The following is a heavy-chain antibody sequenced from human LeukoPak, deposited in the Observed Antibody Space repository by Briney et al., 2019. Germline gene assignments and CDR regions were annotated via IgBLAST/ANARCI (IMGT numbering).Heavy chain of an antibody. V-gene: IGHV3-74*01. J-gene: IGHJ4*02. CDR1: GLTFSSHW. Sequence: GGSLRLSCAASGLTFSSHWMHWVRQAPGKGLVWVSRITNDGSSTTYADSVKGRFTISRDNAENSLYLQMNSLRAEDTALYYCARKRPNYFDYWGQGTLVTVSS. CDR2: ITNDGSST. CDR3: ARKRPNYFDY.